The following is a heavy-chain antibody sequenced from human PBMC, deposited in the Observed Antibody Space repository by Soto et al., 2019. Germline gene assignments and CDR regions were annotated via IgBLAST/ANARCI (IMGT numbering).Heavy chain of an antibody. Sequence: ASVKVSCKASGYTFTSYDINWVRQATGQGLEWMGWMNPNSGNTGYAQKFQGRVTMTRNTSISTAYMELSSLRSEDTAVYYCARVADTAMVMRYYYMDVWGKGTTVTVSS. V-gene: IGHV1-8*01. CDR3: ARVADTAMVMRYYYMDV. J-gene: IGHJ6*03. CDR1: GYTFTSYD. CDR2: MNPNSGNT. D-gene: IGHD5-18*01.